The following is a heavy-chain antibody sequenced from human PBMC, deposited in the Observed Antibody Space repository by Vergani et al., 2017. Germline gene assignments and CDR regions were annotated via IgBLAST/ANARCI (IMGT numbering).Heavy chain of an antibody. Sequence: QVQLQESGPGLVKPSETLSLTCTVSGGSISSYYWSWIRQPPGKGLEWIGYIYYSGSTNYNPSLKSRVTISVDTSKNQFSLKLSSVTAADTAVYYCGGGYDYYYYGMDVWGQGP. D-gene: IGHD5-12*01. CDR3: GGGYDYYYYGMDV. V-gene: IGHV4-59*01. CDR2: IYYSGST. J-gene: IGHJ6*02. CDR1: GGSISSYY.